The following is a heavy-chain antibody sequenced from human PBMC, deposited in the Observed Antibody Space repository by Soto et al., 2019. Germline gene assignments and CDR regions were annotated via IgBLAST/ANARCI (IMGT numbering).Heavy chain of an antibody. CDR2: INHSGST. Sequence: PSETLSLTCAVYGGSFSGYYWSWIRQPPGKGLEWIGEINHSGSTNYNPSLKSRVTISVDTSKNQFSLKLSSVTAADTAVYYCARARAVAVAFDIWGQGTMVTVSS. J-gene: IGHJ3*02. CDR3: ARARAVAVAFDI. CDR1: GGSFSGYY. V-gene: IGHV4-34*01. D-gene: IGHD6-19*01.